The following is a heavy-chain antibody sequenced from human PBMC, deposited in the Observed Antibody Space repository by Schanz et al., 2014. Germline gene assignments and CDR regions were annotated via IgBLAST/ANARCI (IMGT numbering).Heavy chain of an antibody. CDR1: GFTFSSYD. CDR2: PWHDGSKK. Sequence: QVQLVESGGGVVQPGRSLRLSCVASGFTFSSYDVFWVRQAPGKGLEWVAIPWHDGSKKYYADSVKGRFTISRDNSKNTLFLQMNSLRAEDTAVYYCARDHTTESYYSAGPPIDYWGQGTLLTVSS. D-gene: IGHD1-26*01. V-gene: IGHV3-33*01. J-gene: IGHJ4*02. CDR3: ARDHTTESYYSAGPPIDY.